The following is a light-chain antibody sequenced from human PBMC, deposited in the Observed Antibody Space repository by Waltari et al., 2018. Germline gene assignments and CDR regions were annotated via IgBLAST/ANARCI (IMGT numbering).Light chain of an antibody. CDR1: TSNTGAGYD. CDR3: QSYDKTPSAWV. Sequence: QSVLTQPPSVSGAPGQRVTVSCTGSTSNTGAGYDVQWYQQFPGGAPKLVLYANTNRPSGVPDRFSAAKSGSSATLAITGLQAEDEADYYCQSYDKTPSAWVFGGGTRLTVL. V-gene: IGLV1-40*01. CDR2: ANT. J-gene: IGLJ3*02.